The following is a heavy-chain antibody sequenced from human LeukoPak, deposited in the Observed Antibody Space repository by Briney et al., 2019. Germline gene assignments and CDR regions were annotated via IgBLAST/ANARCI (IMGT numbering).Heavy chain of an antibody. Sequence: SETLSLTCAVSGYSISSGYYWGWIRQPPGKGLEWIGSIYHSGSTYYNPSLKSRVTISVDTSKNQFSLKLSSVTAADTAVYCCARGARSAYCSSTSCHYYYYMDVWGKGTTVTVSS. CDR3: ARGARSAYCSSTSCHYYYYMDV. D-gene: IGHD2-2*01. V-gene: IGHV4-38-2*01. CDR2: IYHSGST. CDR1: GYSISSGYY. J-gene: IGHJ6*03.